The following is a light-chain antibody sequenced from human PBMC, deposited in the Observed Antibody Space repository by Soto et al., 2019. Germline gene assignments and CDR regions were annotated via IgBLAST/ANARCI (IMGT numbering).Light chain of an antibody. CDR1: QGIRND. CDR2: DAS. Sequence: IQMTQSPSSLSASVGDRVTITCRASQGIRNDLGWYQQKPGKAPKLLIYDASNLETGVPSRFSGSGSGTDFTFTISSLQPEDIATYYCQQYDNLPSITFGQGTRLEI. V-gene: IGKV1-33*01. J-gene: IGKJ5*01. CDR3: QQYDNLPSIT.